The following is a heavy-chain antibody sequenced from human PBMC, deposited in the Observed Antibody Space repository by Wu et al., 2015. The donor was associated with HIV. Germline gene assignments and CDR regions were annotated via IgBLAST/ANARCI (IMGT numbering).Heavy chain of an antibody. CDR3: ARERYYDYRPEGY. D-gene: IGHD3-16*01. CDR2: IIPIFGKT. V-gene: IGHV1-69*15. J-gene: IGHJ4*02. CDR1: GGTFSTYG. Sequence: QVQLLQSGAEVKKPGSSVKVSCKASGGTFSTYGITWVRQAPGQGLEWMGRIIPIFGKTNYAQKFQGRVTITADESSTTAYMELSSLRSEDTAVYYCARERYYDYRPEGYWGQGTLVTVSS.